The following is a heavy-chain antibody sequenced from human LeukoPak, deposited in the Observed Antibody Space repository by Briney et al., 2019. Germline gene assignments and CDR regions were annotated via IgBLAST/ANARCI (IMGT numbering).Heavy chain of an antibody. CDR3: ARQTYGGNSQYYFDY. Sequence: PSETLSLTCAVYGGSFSGYYWSWIRQPPGKGLEWIGEINHSGSTNYNPSLKSRVTISVDTSKNQFSLKLSSVTAADTAVYYCARQTYGGNSQYYFDYWGQGTLVTVSS. CDR2: INHSGST. CDR1: GGSFSGYY. V-gene: IGHV4-34*01. J-gene: IGHJ4*02. D-gene: IGHD4-23*01.